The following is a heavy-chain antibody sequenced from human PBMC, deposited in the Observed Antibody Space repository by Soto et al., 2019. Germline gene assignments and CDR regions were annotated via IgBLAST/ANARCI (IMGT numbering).Heavy chain of an antibody. V-gene: IGHV1-3*01. CDR2: INAGNGNT. D-gene: IGHD6-19*01. Sequence: ASVKVSCKASGYTFTSYAMHWVRQAPGQRLEWMGWINAGNGNTKYSQKFQGRVTITRDTSVSTAYMELSSLRSEDTAVYYCARQHPSSIAVASDYWGQGTLVTVSS. CDR3: ARQHPSSIAVASDY. CDR1: GYTFTSYA. J-gene: IGHJ4*02.